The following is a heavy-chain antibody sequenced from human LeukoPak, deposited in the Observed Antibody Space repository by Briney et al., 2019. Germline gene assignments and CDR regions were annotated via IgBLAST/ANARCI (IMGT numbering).Heavy chain of an antibody. CDR2: INPSGGST. CDR3: ARGPGYSQSYYYYMDV. CDR1: GDTFTSYY. V-gene: IGHV1-46*01. D-gene: IGHD3-3*02. Sequence: ASVKVSCKASGDTFTSYYIHWVRQAPGQGLEWMGIINPSGGSTSYAQKFQGRVTMTRDMSTSTAYMELSSLRSEDTAVYYCARGPGYSQSYYYYMDVWGKGTTVTVSS. J-gene: IGHJ6*03.